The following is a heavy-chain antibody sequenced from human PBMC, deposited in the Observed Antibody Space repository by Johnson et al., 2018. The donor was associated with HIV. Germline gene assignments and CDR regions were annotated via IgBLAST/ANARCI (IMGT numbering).Heavy chain of an antibody. CDR2: ISYDGSNK. CDR1: GFTFSSYG. J-gene: IGHJ3*02. D-gene: IGHD5-12*01. Sequence: QVQLVESGGGVVQPGRSLRLSCAASGFTFSSYGMHWVRQAPGKGLEWVAVISYDGSNKYYADSVKGRFTISRDNSKNTLYLQMNSLSAEDTAVYYCARALSGYDADAFDIWGQGTMVTFSS. CDR3: ARALSGYDADAFDI. V-gene: IGHV3-30*19.